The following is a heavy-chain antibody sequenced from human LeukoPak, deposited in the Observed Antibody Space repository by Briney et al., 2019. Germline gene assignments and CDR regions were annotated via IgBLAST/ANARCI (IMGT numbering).Heavy chain of an antibody. CDR1: GFTFSSYA. Sequence: GGSLRLSCAASGFTFSSYAMNWVRQAPGKGLEWISSISGSGDNTYYADSVKGRLTISRDNSKNTLYLQMNSLRAEDTAVYYCARGPSGYHNTGGQGTLVTVSS. V-gene: IGHV3-23*01. J-gene: IGHJ4*02. CDR2: ISGSGDNT. CDR3: ARGPSGYHNT. D-gene: IGHD5-12*01.